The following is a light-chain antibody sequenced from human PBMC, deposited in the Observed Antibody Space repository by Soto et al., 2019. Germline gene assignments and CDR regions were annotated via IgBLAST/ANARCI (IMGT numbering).Light chain of an antibody. CDR1: SSDVGIYNY. Sequence: QSALTQPASVSGSPGQSIAISCTGTSSDVGIYNYVSWYQQHPGKVPKLIIYEVTNRPSGVSNRFSGSKSGNTASLIISGIQAEDEADYYCTSYTTSSTRVFGTGTKLTV. V-gene: IGLV2-14*01. CDR2: EVT. J-gene: IGLJ1*01. CDR3: TSYTTSSTRV.